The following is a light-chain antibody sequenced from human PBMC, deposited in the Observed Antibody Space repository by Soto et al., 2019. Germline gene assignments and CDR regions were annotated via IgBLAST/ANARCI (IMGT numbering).Light chain of an antibody. CDR1: QGIRSY. CDR3: QQVNSYPIT. J-gene: IGKJ5*01. CDR2: IAS. Sequence: DIQMPQSNYTLSGSVGDRVTITCRASQGIRSYLAWYQQKPGRAPKLLMYIASTLQTGVPSRFSGSGSGTEFTLTITSLQPEDFATYYCQQVNSYPITFGQGTRLEIK. V-gene: IGKV1-9*01.